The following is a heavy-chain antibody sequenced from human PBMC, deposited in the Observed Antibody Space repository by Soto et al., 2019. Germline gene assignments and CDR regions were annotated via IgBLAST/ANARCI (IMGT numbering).Heavy chain of an antibody. V-gene: IGHV3-23*01. CDR3: AKVGKMGGAASPQYYYCMDG. CDR2: ISGSGGST. D-gene: IGHD2-15*01. CDR1: GFTFSSYA. J-gene: IGHJ6*02. Sequence: GGSLSLSCAASGFTFSSYAMSWVRQAPGKGLEWVSAISGSGGSTYYADSVKGRFTISRDNSKNTLYLQMNSLRAEDTAVYYCAKVGKMGGAASPQYYYCMDGWGQGNTVTVS.